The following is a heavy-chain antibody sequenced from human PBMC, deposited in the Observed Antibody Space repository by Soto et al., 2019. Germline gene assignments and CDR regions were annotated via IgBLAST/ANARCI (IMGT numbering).Heavy chain of an antibody. V-gene: IGHV3-53*02. J-gene: IGHJ4*02. CDR1: GFTVSSNY. D-gene: IGHD6-6*01. Sequence: EVQLVETGGGLIQPGGSLRLSCAASGFTVSSNYMNWVRQAPGKGLEWLSIIYSDGTTYYADSVKGRFTISRDNFKNTLYLQMTTLRAEDTAVYYCAILSNWGQGTLVTFSS. CDR3: AILSN. CDR2: IYSDGTT.